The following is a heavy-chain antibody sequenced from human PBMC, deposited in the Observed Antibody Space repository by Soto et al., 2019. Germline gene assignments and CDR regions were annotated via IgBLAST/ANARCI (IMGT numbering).Heavy chain of an antibody. J-gene: IGHJ4*02. CDR3: AKVDGSGSYPDC. Sequence: EVQLLESGGGLGQPGGSLRLSCVASGFTFSSYAMNWVRQAPGEGLEWVSTLSGSALTTHYADSVKGRFTISRDNSKNTVYLQMNSLRAEDTAVYYCAKVDGSGSYPDCWGPGTLVTVSS. D-gene: IGHD3-10*01. V-gene: IGHV3-23*01. CDR2: LSGSALTT. CDR1: GFTFSSYA.